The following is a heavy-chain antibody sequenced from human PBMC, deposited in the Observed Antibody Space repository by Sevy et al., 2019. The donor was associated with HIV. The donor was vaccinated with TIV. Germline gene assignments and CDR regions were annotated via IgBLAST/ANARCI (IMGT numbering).Heavy chain of an antibody. CDR3: AKGRLLSGYYESFDY. Sequence: GGSLRLSCAASGFTFSSYAMSWVRQAPGKGLEWVSAISGSGGSTYYADSVKGRFTISGDNSKNTLYLQMNSLRAEDTAVYYCAKGRLLSGYYESFDYWGQGTLVTVSS. V-gene: IGHV3-23*01. D-gene: IGHD3-22*01. CDR1: GFTFSSYA. J-gene: IGHJ4*02. CDR2: ISGSGGST.